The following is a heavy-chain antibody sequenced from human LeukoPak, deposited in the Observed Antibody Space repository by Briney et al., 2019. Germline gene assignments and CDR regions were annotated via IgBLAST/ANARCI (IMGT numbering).Heavy chain of an antibody. CDR2: IQYDGRSK. CDR1: GFTFSTFG. J-gene: IGHJ4*02. V-gene: IGHV3-30*02. Sequence: GGSLRLSCAASGFTFSTFGMHWVRQAPGKGLEWVAFIQYDGRSKYYGDSVKGRFTISRDNSKNTLYLQMNSLRPEDTAVYYCAKGRVGELGSALDYWGQGTLVTVSS. CDR3: AKGRVGELGSALDY. D-gene: IGHD1-26*01.